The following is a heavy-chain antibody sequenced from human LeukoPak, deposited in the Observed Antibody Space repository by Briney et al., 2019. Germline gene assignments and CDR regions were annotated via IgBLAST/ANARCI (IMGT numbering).Heavy chain of an antibody. Sequence: PSETLSLTCAVYGGSFSGYYWSWIRQPPGKGLEWIGEINHSGSTNYNPSLKSRVTISVDTSKNQFSLKLSSVTAADTAVYYCARGRLYYDFWSGYPYYYGMDVWGQGTTVTVSS. V-gene: IGHV4-34*01. J-gene: IGHJ6*02. CDR2: INHSGST. CDR3: ARGRLYYDFWSGYPYYYGMDV. D-gene: IGHD3-3*01. CDR1: GGSFSGYY.